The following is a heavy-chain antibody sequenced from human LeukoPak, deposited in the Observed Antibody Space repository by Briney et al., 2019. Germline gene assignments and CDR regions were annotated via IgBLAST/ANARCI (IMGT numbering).Heavy chain of an antibody. V-gene: IGHV4-61*02. CDR1: GVSISSGSFY. Sequence: SENLSLTCTVSGVSISSGSFYWSWIRQPAGKGLEWIGRIYTNENTYYNPSLKSRVSMSVDTSKNQFSLKLSSVTAADTAVYYCVRDDYDSSTYYGAFWFDPWGQGILVTVAS. CDR3: VRDDYDSSTYYGAFWFDP. CDR2: IYTNENT. D-gene: IGHD3-22*01. J-gene: IGHJ5*02.